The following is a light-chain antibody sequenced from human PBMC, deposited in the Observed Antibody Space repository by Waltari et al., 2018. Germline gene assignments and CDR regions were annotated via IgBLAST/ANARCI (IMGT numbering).Light chain of an antibody. J-gene: IGKJ2*01. CDR2: ADF. CDR1: QSVTSY. CDR3: QQSYNTPRT. Sequence: DIQMIQSPSSLSASVGDRVTITCRARQSVTSYVNWYQQKPGKAPKLLFYADFPLHRGVPSRFSGSGSGTDFALTISSLQPEDFATYYCQQSYNTPRTFGQGTKLEIK. V-gene: IGKV1-39*01.